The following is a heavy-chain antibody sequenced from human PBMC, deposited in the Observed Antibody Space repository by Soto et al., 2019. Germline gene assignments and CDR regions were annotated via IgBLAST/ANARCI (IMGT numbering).Heavy chain of an antibody. D-gene: IGHD4-17*01. CDR1: GFTFSNYA. V-gene: IGHV3-23*01. CDR2: ISGSGGST. J-gene: IGHJ4*02. CDR3: AKASPYIGLRSTVTGFDY. Sequence: GGSLRLSCAASGFTFSNYAMNWVRQAPGKGLEWVSAISGSGGSTYYADSVKGRFTISRDNSRNTLYVQMNSLRAEDTAVYYCAKASPYIGLRSTVTGFDYWGQGTLVTVSS.